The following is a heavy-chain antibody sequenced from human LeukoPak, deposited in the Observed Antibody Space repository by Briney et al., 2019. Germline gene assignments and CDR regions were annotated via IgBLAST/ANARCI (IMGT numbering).Heavy chain of an antibody. J-gene: IGHJ4*02. D-gene: IGHD2-21*02. V-gene: IGHV3-21*01. CDR3: ARATTADGDFDY. Sequence: GGSLRLSCAASGLTLSSYSMNWVRQDPGKGPEGVSSISSSSSYIYYADSVKGRFTISRDNAKNSLYLQMNSLRAEDTAVYYCARATTADGDFDYWGQGTLATVSS. CDR1: GLTLSSYS. CDR2: ISSSSSYI.